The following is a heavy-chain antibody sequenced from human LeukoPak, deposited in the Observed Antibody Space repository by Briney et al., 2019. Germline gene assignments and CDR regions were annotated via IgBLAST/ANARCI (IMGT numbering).Heavy chain of an antibody. V-gene: IGHV6-1*01. D-gene: IGHD2-2*01. Sequence: SQTLSLTCAISGDTVSSNRAAWDWLRQSPSRGLEWLGRTYYMSKWSNDYALSVKTRITINPDTSKNQCCLQLEFVTPEDTAVYYCARLVGDQVVYWGQGTLVTVSS. CDR1: GDTVSSNRAA. CDR3: ARLVGDQVVY. J-gene: IGHJ4*02. CDR2: TYYMSKWSN.